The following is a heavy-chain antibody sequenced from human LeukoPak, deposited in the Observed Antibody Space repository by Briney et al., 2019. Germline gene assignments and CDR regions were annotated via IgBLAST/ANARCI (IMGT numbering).Heavy chain of an antibody. J-gene: IGHJ6*02. CDR3: ARASYYDSSGYYEGYYYYGMDV. Sequence: GGSLRLSCAASGFTFSSYWMSWVRQAPGKGLEWVANIKQDGSEKYYVDSVKGRFTISRDNAKNSLYLQMNSLRAEDTGVYYCARASYYDSSGYYEGYYYYGMDVWGQGTTVTVSS. D-gene: IGHD3-22*01. CDR1: GFTFSSYW. V-gene: IGHV3-7*01. CDR2: IKQDGSEK.